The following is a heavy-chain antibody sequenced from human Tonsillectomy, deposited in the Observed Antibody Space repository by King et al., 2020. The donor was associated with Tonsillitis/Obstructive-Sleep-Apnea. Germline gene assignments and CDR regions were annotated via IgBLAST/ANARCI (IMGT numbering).Heavy chain of an antibody. J-gene: IGHJ4*02. Sequence: VQLVESGGGLVQPGGSLRLSCAASGFTFSSYAMSWVRQAPGKGLEWVSAISGSGGSTYYADSVKGRFTISRENSKNTLYLQMNSLRAEDTAVYYCAKAPHYDFWSGYPSYYFDYWGQGTLVTVSS. CDR1: GFTFSSYA. D-gene: IGHD3-3*01. V-gene: IGHV3-23*04. CDR2: ISGSGGST. CDR3: AKAPHYDFWSGYPSYYFDY.